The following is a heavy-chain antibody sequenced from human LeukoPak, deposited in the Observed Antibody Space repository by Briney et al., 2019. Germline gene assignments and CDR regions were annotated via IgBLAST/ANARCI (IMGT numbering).Heavy chain of an antibody. Sequence: GGSLRLSCVGSGFTFNAYAMSWVRQRPGKGPEWVSMISSSGDATDYAESVKDRLSISRDNAKKTLYLQINDPRGDDTAIYYCAKDPLAMGRYFFDDWGQGSLVIVSS. CDR2: ISSSGDAT. V-gene: IGHV3-23*01. CDR1: GFTFNAYA. J-gene: IGHJ4*01. D-gene: IGHD3-16*01. CDR3: AKDPLAMGRYFFDD.